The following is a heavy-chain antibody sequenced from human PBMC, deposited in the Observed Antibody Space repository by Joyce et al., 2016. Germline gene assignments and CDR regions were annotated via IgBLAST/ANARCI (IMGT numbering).Heavy chain of an antibody. V-gene: IGHV2-5*02. J-gene: IGHJ4*02. CDR1: GFSLNTSVVG. CDR2: IYWDDDQ. D-gene: IGHD5-24*01. Sequence: QITLKESGPTLVQPTQTLTLTCSFSGFSLNTSVVGVGWIRQPPGKALDWLALIYWDDDQQYSPSLKSRLTVTKDTSRNQVVLIMTDMDPVDTATYYCAVSGGAYKFGYWGQGTLVTVSS. CDR3: AVSGGAYKFGY.